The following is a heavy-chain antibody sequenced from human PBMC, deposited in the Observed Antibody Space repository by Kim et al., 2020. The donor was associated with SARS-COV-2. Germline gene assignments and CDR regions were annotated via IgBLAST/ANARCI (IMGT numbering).Heavy chain of an antibody. CDR1: GGSISSSNW. D-gene: IGHD1-26*01. CDR3: ATYYAAFFRAFHI. CDR2: IYHSGST. Sequence: SETLSLTCAVSGGSISSSNWWSCVRQPPGKGLEWIGEIYHSGSTNYNPSLKSRVTISVDKSKNHFSLKLSSVTTSDTSVYYCATYYAAFFRAFHIWGQGT. V-gene: IGHV4-4*02. J-gene: IGHJ3*02.